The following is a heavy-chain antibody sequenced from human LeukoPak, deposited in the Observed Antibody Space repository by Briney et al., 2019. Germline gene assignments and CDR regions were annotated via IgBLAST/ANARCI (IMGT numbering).Heavy chain of an antibody. CDR1: GGSFSGYY. J-gene: IGHJ3*02. CDR3: ARGPGSYYLVAFDI. Sequence: PSETLSLTCAVYGGSFSGYYWSWIRQPPGKGLEWIGEINHSGSTNYNPSLKSRVTISVDTSKNQFSLKLSSVTAADTAVYYCARGPGSYYLVAFDIWGQGTMVTVSP. CDR2: INHSGST. D-gene: IGHD3-10*01. V-gene: IGHV4-34*01.